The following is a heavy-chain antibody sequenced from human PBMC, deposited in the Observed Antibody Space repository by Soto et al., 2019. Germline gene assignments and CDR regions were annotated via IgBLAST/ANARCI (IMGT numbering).Heavy chain of an antibody. D-gene: IGHD6-13*01. J-gene: IGHJ5*02. Sequence: EVQLVESGGGLVQPGGSLSLSCAASGVTFSSYSMNWVRQAPGKGLEWVSYISSSSSTIYYADSVTGRFTISRDNAKNSLSLQMHSLRAEDTAVYYCAGQGGSRLNCFAHWGQGTLVTVSS. CDR1: GVTFSSYS. CDR3: AGQGGSRLNCFAH. V-gene: IGHV3-48*01. CDR2: ISSSSSTI.